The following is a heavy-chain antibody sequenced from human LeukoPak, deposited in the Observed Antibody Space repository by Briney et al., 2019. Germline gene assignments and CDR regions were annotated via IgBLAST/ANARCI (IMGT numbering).Heavy chain of an antibody. D-gene: IGHD5-12*01. CDR3: ASPNSGSALSFSFDI. CDR1: GGSISSSSYY. V-gene: IGHV4-39*01. Sequence: SETLSLTCTVSGGSISSSSYYWGWISQHQGKGMEWIGSMDYSGSTYYNQSLKSRVTISENTDKNQFSLKLSSVTAADTALYYCASPNSGSALSFSFDIWGQGTLVTVSS. CDR2: MDYSGST. J-gene: IGHJ3*02.